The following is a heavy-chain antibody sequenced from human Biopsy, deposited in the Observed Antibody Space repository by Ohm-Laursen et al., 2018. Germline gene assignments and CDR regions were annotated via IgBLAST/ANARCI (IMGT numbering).Heavy chain of an antibody. CDR2: IYYSGTT. V-gene: IGHV4-59*01. J-gene: IGHJ6*02. Sequence: ETLSLTWIVSGGSISSYYWNWIRQPPGKGLEWIGYIYYSGTTDYSPSLKSRVTISVDTSKNQFSLRLNSVTAADTAVYYCARATNSTGWPYYYFYGMDVWGQGTTVTVSS. CDR1: GGSISSYY. D-gene: IGHD2/OR15-2a*01. CDR3: ARATNSTGWPYYYFYGMDV.